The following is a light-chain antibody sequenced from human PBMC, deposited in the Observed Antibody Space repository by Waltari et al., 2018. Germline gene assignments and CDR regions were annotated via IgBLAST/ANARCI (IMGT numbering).Light chain of an antibody. CDR3: AAWDDSLNGLV. Sequence: QSVLTQPPSASGTPGQRVTISCSGSSPNIGSNPVNWYQQVPGTAPKLLISSNNQRPSGVPDRFSGSKSGTSASLAISGLQSEDEADYYCAAWDDSLNGLVFGRGTKLTVL. V-gene: IGLV1-44*01. CDR2: SNN. J-gene: IGLJ2*01. CDR1: SPNIGSNP.